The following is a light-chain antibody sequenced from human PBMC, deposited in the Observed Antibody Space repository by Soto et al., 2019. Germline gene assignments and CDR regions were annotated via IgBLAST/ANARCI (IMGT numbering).Light chain of an antibody. CDR3: QQYFSIPWT. CDR2: WAS. CDR1: QSVLYTSNSKNY. J-gene: IGKJ1*01. V-gene: IGKV4-1*01. Sequence: DIVLTQSPDSLAVSLGERATINCKSSQSVLYTSNSKNYLTWYQQKPGQPPKLLIYWASTRESGVPDRFSGSASGTDFTLTISSLQVEDVAVYYCQQYFSIPWTFGQGTKVEIK.